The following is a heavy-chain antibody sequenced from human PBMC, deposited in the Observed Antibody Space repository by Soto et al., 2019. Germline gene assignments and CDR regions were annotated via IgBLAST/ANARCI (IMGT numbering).Heavy chain of an antibody. CDR1: GFTFSTYA. CDR2: LSSSGVRT. Sequence: EVQLLESGGGLVQPGGSLRLSCAASGFTFSTYAMSWVRQAPGKGLEWVSTLSSSGVRTYYADSVKGRFTLSRDNSKNTLFFQMNSLRAEYTARYYCAKAQMTTTADLFDKWGQGTLVTVS. D-gene: IGHD6-25*01. V-gene: IGHV3-23*01. J-gene: IGHJ4*02. CDR3: AKAQMTTTADLFDK.